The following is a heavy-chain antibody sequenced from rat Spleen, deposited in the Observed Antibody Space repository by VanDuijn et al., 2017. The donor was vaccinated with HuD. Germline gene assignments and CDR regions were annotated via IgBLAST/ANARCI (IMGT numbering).Heavy chain of an antibody. V-gene: IGHV5-46*01. CDR1: GFTFSSFP. CDR3: TTTWNFAY. Sequence: EVQLVESGGSLVQPGRSMKLSCAALGFTFSSFPMAWVRQAPAKGLEWVATISTGGGNTYYRDSVKGRFTISRDNAKSTLYLQMDSLRSDDTATYYCTTTWNFAYWGQGVMVTVSS. CDR2: ISTGGGNT. J-gene: IGHJ2*01. D-gene: IGHD1-10*01.